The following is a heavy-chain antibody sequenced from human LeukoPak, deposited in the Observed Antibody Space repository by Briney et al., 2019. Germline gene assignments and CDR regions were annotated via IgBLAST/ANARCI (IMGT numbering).Heavy chain of an antibody. CDR2: IYYSGST. Sequence: SQTLSLTCTVSGGSISSGSYDWYWIRQPAGKGLEWIGHIYYSGSTNYNPSLKSRVTISVDRSKNQFSLKLRSVIAADTAVYYCARVGWELLGPFDHWGQGTLVTVSS. D-gene: IGHD1-26*01. CDR3: ARVGWELLGPFDH. J-gene: IGHJ4*02. CDR1: GGSISSGSYD. V-gene: IGHV4-61*09.